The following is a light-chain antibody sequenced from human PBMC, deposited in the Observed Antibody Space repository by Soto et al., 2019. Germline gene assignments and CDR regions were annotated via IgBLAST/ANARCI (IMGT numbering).Light chain of an antibody. CDR3: GSYTNSSTPFV. J-gene: IGLJ7*01. CDR1: SSDVGGYNY. Sequence: QSALTQSASVSGSPGQSITISCTGTSSDVGGYNYVSWYQHHPGKAPKLVIYEVSNRPSGVSNRFSGSKSGNTASLTISGLLAEDEADYYCGSYTNSSTPFVFGSGTQLTVL. V-gene: IGLV2-14*01. CDR2: EVS.